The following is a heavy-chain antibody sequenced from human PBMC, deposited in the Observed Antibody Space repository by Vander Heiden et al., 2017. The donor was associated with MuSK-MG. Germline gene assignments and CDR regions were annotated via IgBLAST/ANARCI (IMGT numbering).Heavy chain of an antibody. D-gene: IGHD2-15*01. J-gene: IGHJ6*02. CDR1: GFTFSGYD. V-gene: IGHV3-13*01. CDR3: AGSRGGSVGGMDV. Sequence: EVQLVESGGGLVQPGGSLKLSCAASGFTFSGYDLHWVRQAEGKGLDWGSTIDSAGDTFYPRSVKGRFPISRDHANNSFYLQLNGLTAGDTALYFCAGSRGGSVGGMDVWGQGTTVTVSS. CDR2: IDSAGDT.